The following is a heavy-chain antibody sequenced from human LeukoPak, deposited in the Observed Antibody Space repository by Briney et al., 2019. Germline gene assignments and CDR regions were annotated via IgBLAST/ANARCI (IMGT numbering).Heavy chain of an antibody. D-gene: IGHD3-3*01. CDR1: GLTFSSYA. CDR3: AKNALYGVVICYFVY. V-gene: IGHV3-23*01. Sequence: GGSLRPSCAASGLTFSSYAMSWVRQAPGKGLGWGSAISGSGGRPYTADPAKGRLPISRDNSKNALYLQMNSLRAEDTAVYYCAKNALYGVVICYFVYWGQGALGTVSS. J-gene: IGHJ4*02. CDR2: ISGSGGRP.